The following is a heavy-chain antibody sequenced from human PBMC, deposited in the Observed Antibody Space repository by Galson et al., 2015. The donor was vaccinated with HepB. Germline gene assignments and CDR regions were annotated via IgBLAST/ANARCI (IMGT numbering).Heavy chain of an antibody. CDR3: AKVPRNIITIVRGVIIAYFDS. CDR2: ITGSGDKT. D-gene: IGHD3-10*01. J-gene: IGHJ4*02. CDR1: GFTFNNYA. V-gene: IGHV3-23*01. Sequence: SLRLFCAASGFTFNNYAISWVRHAPGKGLEWVSAITGSGDKTYYGDSVKGRFTVSRDNSRNTLYLQMNSLRAEDTALYYCAKVPRNIITIVRGVIIAYFDSWGQGTLVTVSS.